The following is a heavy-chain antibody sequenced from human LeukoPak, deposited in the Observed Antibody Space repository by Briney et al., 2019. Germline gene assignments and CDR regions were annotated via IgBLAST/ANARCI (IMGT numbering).Heavy chain of an antibody. V-gene: IGHV3-30*04. Sequence: GGSLRLSCAASGFTFSSYAMHWVRQAPGKGLEWVAVISYDGSNKYYADSVKGRFTISRDNSKNTLYLQMNSLRAEDTAVYYCAKEELRARILWFGELLGGSYFDYGGQGTLVTVSS. CDR1: GFTFSSYA. D-gene: IGHD3-10*01. CDR2: ISYDGSNK. J-gene: IGHJ4*02. CDR3: AKEELRARILWFGELLGGSYFDY.